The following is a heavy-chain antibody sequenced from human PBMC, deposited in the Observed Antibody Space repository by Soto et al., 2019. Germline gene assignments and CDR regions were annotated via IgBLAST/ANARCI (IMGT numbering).Heavy chain of an antibody. J-gene: IGHJ6*02. Sequence: SVKGSCKASGGTFSRYAIRWVRQAPGQGLEWMGGIIPIFGTANYAQKFQGRVTITADESTSTAYMELSSLRSEDTAVYYCASLSGDYHWDVWGQGTTVTVSS. CDR1: GGTFSRYA. D-gene: IGHD4-17*01. V-gene: IGHV1-69*13. CDR2: IIPIFGTA. CDR3: ASLSGDYHWDV.